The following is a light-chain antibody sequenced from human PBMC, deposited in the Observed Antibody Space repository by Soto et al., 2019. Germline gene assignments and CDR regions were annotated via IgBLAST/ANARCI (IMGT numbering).Light chain of an antibody. J-gene: IGKJ5*01. V-gene: IGKV1-8*01. CDR2: AAS. CDR1: QGISSY. CDR3: QQYDSSPLT. Sequence: AIRMTQSPSSLSASTGDRVTITCRASQGISSYLAWYQQKPGRAPKLLIYAASTLQSGVPSRFSGSGSGTEFTLTISSLQPDDFATYYCQQYDSSPLTFGQGTRLEIK.